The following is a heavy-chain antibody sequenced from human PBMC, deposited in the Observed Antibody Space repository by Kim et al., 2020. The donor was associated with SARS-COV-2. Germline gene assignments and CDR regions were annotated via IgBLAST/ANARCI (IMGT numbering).Heavy chain of an antibody. D-gene: IGHD3-3*01. CDR1: GGSISSSSYY. V-gene: IGHV4-39*01. Sequence: SETLSLTCTVSGGSISSSSYYWGWIRQPPGKGLEWIGSIYYSGSTYYNPSLKSRVTISVDTSKNQFSLKLSSVTAADTAVYYCARSGKRTYYGMDVWGQGTTVTVSS. CDR3: ARSGKRTYYGMDV. CDR2: IYYSGST. J-gene: IGHJ6*02.